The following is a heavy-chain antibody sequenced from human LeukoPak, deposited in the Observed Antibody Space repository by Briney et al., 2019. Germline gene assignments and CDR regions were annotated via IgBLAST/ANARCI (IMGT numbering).Heavy chain of an antibody. CDR3: ARDREAYSNPMKDGAFDI. Sequence: PGRSLRLSCAASGFTFCSYAMYWVRQAPRRGLGWVALVSYDVSSKYSADSVKGRFTISRDNSKNTLYLQMNSLRADDTAVYYCARDREAYSNPMKDGAFDIWGQGTMVTVSS. V-gene: IGHV3-30*04. CDR1: GFTFCSYA. J-gene: IGHJ3*02. D-gene: IGHD4-11*01. CDR2: VSYDVSSK.